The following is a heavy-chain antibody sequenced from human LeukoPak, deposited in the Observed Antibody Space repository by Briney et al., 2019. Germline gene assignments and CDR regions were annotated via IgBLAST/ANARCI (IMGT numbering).Heavy chain of an antibody. CDR2: IKQDGSEK. CDR3: ARDWGQYSSGLFDY. Sequence: PGGSLRLSCAASGFTFSSYWMSWVRQAPGKGLEWVANIKQDGSEKYYVDSVKGRFTISRDNAKNSLYLQMNSLRAEDTAVYYCARDWGQYSSGLFDYWGQGTLVTVSS. J-gene: IGHJ4*02. CDR1: GFTFSSYW. D-gene: IGHD6-19*01. V-gene: IGHV3-7*01.